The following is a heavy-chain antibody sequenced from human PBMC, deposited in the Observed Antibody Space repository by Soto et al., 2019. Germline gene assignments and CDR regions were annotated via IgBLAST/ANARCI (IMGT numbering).Heavy chain of an antibody. D-gene: IGHD3-16*02. V-gene: IGHV5-10-1*01. CDR1: GYSFTSYW. CDR3: ARTPNYDYVWGSYRQTDAFGI. CDR2: IDPSDSYT. J-gene: IGHJ3*02. Sequence: GESLKISCKGSGYSFTSYWISWVRQMPGKGLEWMGRIDPSDSYTNYSPSFQGHVTISADKSISTAYLQWSSLKASDTAMYYCARTPNYDYVWGSYRQTDAFGIWGQGTMVTVSS.